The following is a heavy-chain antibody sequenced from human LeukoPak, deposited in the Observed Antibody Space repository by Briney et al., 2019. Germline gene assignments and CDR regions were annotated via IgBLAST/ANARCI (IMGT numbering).Heavy chain of an antibody. Sequence: PSETLSLTCTVSGYSISSGYYWGWIRQPPGKGLEWIGYIYYSGSTNYNPSLKSRVTISVDTSKNQFSLKLSSVTAADTAVYYCARTSYSSSWYYGPAYYYYYYMDVWGKGTTVTVSS. J-gene: IGHJ6*03. CDR1: GYSISSGYY. V-gene: IGHV4-38-2*02. D-gene: IGHD6-13*01. CDR3: ARTSYSSSWYYGPAYYYYYYMDV. CDR2: IYYSGST.